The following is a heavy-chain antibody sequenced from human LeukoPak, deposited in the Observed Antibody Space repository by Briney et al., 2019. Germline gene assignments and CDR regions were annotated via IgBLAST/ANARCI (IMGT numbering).Heavy chain of an antibody. J-gene: IGHJ4*02. V-gene: IGHV4-38-2*02. Sequence: SETLSLTCTVSGYSISSGYYWGWIRQPPGKGLEWIGEINHSGSTNYNPSLKSRVTISVDTSKNQFSLKLSSVTAADTAVYYCARTPRYTRVVYFDYWGQGTLVTVSS. CDR2: INHSGST. CDR3: ARTPRYTRVVYFDY. D-gene: IGHD5-18*01. CDR1: GYSISSGYY.